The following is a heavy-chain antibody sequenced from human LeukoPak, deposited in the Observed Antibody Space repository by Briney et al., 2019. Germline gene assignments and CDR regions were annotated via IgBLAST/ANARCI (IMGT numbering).Heavy chain of an antibody. J-gene: IGHJ4*02. CDR2: IYYSGST. Sequence: PSQTLSLTCTVSGGSISSGGYDWSWIRQHPGKGLEWIGYIYYSGSTYYNPSLKSRVTISVDTSKNQFSLKLSSVTAADTAVYYCARGTVPLDCSSTSCYKGGFDYWGQGTLVTVSS. CDR3: ARGTVPLDCSSTSCYKGGFDY. CDR1: GGSISSGGYD. D-gene: IGHD2-2*02. V-gene: IGHV4-31*03.